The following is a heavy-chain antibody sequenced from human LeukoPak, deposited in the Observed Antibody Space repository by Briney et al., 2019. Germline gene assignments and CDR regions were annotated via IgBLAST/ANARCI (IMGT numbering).Heavy chain of an antibody. CDR1: GGSISSHY. D-gene: IGHD3-22*01. Sequence: KPSETPSLTCTVSGGSISSHYWSWIRQPPGKGLEWIGYIYYSGSTNYNPSLKSRVTISVDTSKNQFSLKLSSVTAADTAVYYCARVRFDSSGYYYYYMDVWGKGTTVTVSS. J-gene: IGHJ6*03. CDR3: ARVRFDSSGYYYYYMDV. V-gene: IGHV4-59*11. CDR2: IYYSGST.